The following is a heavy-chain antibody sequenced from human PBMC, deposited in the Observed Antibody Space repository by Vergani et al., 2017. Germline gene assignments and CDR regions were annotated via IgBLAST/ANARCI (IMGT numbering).Heavy chain of an antibody. D-gene: IGHD6-6*01. V-gene: IGHV3-64D*06. CDR2: INNNGVNT. CDR1: GFTFSSCV. J-gene: IGHJ6*02. CDR3: AKGARSDV. Sequence: EVQLVESGGGLVQPGGSLRPSCSASGFTFSSCVLHWVRRAPGKGLEYVSAINNNGVNTYYADSVKGRFTISRDNSKNTLYLKMSSLRAEATSVYYCAKGARSDVWGQGTTVTVSS.